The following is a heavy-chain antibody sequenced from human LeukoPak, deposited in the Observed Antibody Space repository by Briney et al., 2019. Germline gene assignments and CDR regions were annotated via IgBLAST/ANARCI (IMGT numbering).Heavy chain of an antibody. Sequence: SETLSLTCTVSGGSISSYYWSWIRQPPGKGLEWIGYIYYSGSTNYNPSLKSRVTISVDTSKNQFSLKLSSVTAADTAVYYCARSRREVRGSNWLDPWGQGTLVTVSS. CDR2: IYYSGST. CDR1: GGSISSYY. CDR3: ARSRREVRGSNWLDP. D-gene: IGHD3-10*01. V-gene: IGHV4-59*08. J-gene: IGHJ5*02.